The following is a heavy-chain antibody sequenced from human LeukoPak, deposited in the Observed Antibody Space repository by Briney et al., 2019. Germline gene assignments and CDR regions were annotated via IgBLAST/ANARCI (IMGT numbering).Heavy chain of an antibody. V-gene: IGHV4-39*01. Sequence: SETLSLTCTVSGGSISGSSYYWGWSHQPPGEGLEWIGSISYSGSTYYNPSLKSRVTISVDTSKNQFSLKLTSVNAADTAVYYCARRMVAATPGHYWGQGTLVTISS. J-gene: IGHJ4*02. CDR1: GGSISGSSYY. CDR2: ISYSGST. CDR3: ARRMVAATPGHY. D-gene: IGHD2-15*01.